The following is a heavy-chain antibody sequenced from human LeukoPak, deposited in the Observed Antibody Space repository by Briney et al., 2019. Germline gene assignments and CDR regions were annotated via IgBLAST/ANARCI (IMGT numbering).Heavy chain of an antibody. J-gene: IGHJ6*03. D-gene: IGHD5-12*01. Sequence: ASVKVSCKASGYTFTSYDINWVRQATGQGLEWMGWMNPNSGNTGYAQKFQGRVTMTRNTSISTAYMELSSLRSEDTAVYYCARVYSGYDAWVGYYYYYYMDVWGKGTTVTISS. V-gene: IGHV1-8*01. CDR2: MNPNSGNT. CDR3: ARVYSGYDAWVGYYYYYYMDV. CDR1: GYTFTSYD.